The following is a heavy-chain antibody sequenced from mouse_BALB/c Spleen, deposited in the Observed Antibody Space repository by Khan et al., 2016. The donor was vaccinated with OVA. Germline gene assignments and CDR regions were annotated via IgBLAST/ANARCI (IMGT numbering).Heavy chain of an antibody. CDR1: GLNIKATY. Sequence: VRLQQSGAELVKSGATVKLSCAASGLNIKATYMPWLKQRPEQGLEWIGRIDPPNGYTYYDPNLQGQSTISADKSSNTPYLQLSSLKSEDTAVYYCGGMARKWGQGTTLTVSA. CDR3: GGMARK. J-gene: IGHJ2*01. CDR2: IDPPNGYT. V-gene: IGHV14-3*02.